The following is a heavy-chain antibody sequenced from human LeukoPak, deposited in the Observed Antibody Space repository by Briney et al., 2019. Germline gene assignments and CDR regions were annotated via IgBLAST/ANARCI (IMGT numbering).Heavy chain of an antibody. J-gene: IGHJ5*02. Sequence: PGGSLRLSCAASGFTFSRYEMNWVRQAPGKGLEWVSYISSSGSTIYYADSVKGRFTISRDNAKNSLYLQMNSLRAEDTAVYYCARVGPYDWFDRWGQGTLVTVSS. V-gene: IGHV3-48*03. D-gene: IGHD3-16*01. CDR2: ISSSGSTI. CDR1: GFTFSRYE. CDR3: ARVGPYDWFDR.